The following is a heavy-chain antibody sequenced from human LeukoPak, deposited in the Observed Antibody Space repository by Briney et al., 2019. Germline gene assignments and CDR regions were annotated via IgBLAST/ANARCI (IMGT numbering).Heavy chain of an antibody. CDR2: INWNGGST. Sequence: RAGGSLRLSCAASGFTFDDYGMSWVRQAPGQGREWVSGINWNGGSTGYADSVKGRFTISRDNAKNSLYLQMNSLRAEDTALYHCAREDRILAAVDVWGKGTTVTVSS. CDR3: AREDRILAAVDV. CDR1: GFTFDDYG. D-gene: IGHD6-19*01. V-gene: IGHV3-20*01. J-gene: IGHJ6*04.